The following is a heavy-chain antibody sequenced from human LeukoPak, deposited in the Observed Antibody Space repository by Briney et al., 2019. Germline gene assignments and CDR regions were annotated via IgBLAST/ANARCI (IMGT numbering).Heavy chain of an antibody. J-gene: IGHJ6*03. CDR2: ISDYNSNA. Sequence: ASVKVSCKASGYTFTNYGISWVRQAPGQGLEWMGWISDYNSNANYAQKYQGRVTMTTDTSTSTAYMELRSLRSDDTAVYYCARDRRSGSGPGHYYYMDVWGKGTTVTISS. CDR3: ARDRRSGSGPGHYYYMDV. CDR1: GYTFTNYG. V-gene: IGHV1-18*01. D-gene: IGHD3-10*01.